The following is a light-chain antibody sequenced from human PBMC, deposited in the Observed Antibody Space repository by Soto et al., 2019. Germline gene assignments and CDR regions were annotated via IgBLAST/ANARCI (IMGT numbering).Light chain of an antibody. CDR1: ESINRN. CDR3: QQYNTCWK. J-gene: IGKJ1*01. V-gene: IGKV3-15*01. CDR2: GAS. Sequence: SPTTLSPSAVYTGTVSCRASESINRNLVWYQKRPGQAPRLVIYGASTRATGIPARFSGSGSGTEFTLTISSLQPDDFATYYCQQYNTCWKFGQGTKVEIK.